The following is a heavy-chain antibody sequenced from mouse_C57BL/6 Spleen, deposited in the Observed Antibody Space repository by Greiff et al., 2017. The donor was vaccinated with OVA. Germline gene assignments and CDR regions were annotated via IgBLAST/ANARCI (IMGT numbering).Heavy chain of an antibody. CDR2: IYPGDGDT. D-gene: IGHD1-2*01. V-gene: IGHV1-82*01. CDR3: ARGTATGALDY. J-gene: IGHJ4*01. Sequence: QVQLQQSGPELVKPGASVKISCKASGYAFSSSWMNWVKQTPGKGLEWIGRIYPGDGDTNYNGKFKGKAILTADKSSSTAYMQLSSLTSEDSAVYYCARGTATGALDYWGQGTSVTVSS. CDR1: GYAFSSSW.